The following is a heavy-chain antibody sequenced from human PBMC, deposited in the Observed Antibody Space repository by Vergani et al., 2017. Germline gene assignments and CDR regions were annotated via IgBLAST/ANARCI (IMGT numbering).Heavy chain of an antibody. V-gene: IGHV1-8*01. CDR2: MNPNSGNT. D-gene: IGHD3-10*01. Sequence: QVQLVQSGAEVKKPGASVKVSCKASGYTFTSYDINWVRQATGQELEWMGWMNPNSGNTGYAQKFQGRVTMTRNTSISTAYMELSSLRSEDTAVYYCARVRAMVRGVIVNWFDPWGQGTLVTVSS. J-gene: IGHJ5*02. CDR3: ARVRAMVRGVIVNWFDP. CDR1: GYTFTSYD.